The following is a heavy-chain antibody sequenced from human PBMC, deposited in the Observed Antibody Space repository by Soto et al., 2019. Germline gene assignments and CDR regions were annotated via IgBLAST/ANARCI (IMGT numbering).Heavy chain of an antibody. Sequence: QVQLQQWGAGLLKPSETLSLTCAVYGGSFSGYYWSWIRQPPGKGLEWIGEINHSGSTNYNPSLKSRVTISVDTSKNQFSLKLSSVTAADMAVYYCASGIAAAGHYYYYGMDVWGQGTTVTVSS. J-gene: IGHJ6*02. CDR2: INHSGST. D-gene: IGHD6-13*01. V-gene: IGHV4-34*01. CDR1: GGSFSGYY. CDR3: ASGIAAAGHYYYYGMDV.